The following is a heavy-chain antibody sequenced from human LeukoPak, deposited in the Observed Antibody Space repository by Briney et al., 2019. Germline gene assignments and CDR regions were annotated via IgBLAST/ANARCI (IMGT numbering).Heavy chain of an antibody. J-gene: IGHJ4*02. V-gene: IGHV4-30-2*01. CDR3: ASGIAAAGESFFDY. CDR1: GGSISEGGFY. D-gene: IGHD6-13*01. Sequence: SQTLSLTCTVSGGSISEGGFYWSWIRQAPGKGLEWIGYIYHSGSTDYNPSLKSRVTLSVDRSKNQFSLKLSSVTAADTAVYYCASGIAAAGESFFDYWGQGTLVTVSS. CDR2: IYHSGST.